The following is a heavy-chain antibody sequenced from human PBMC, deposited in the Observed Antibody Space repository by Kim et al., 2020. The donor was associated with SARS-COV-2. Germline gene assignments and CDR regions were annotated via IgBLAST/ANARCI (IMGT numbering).Heavy chain of an antibody. D-gene: IGHD4-17*01. CDR3: TSTVTTTSLPDY. CDR1: GFTFSSYS. J-gene: IGHJ4*02. CDR2: ISSSSSYI. Sequence: GGSLRLSCAASGFTFSSYSMNWVRQAPGKGLEWVSSISSSSSYIYYADSGKGRFTISRDNAKNSLYLQMNSLRAEDTAVYYCTSTVTTTSLPDYRGQGTLVTDSS. V-gene: IGHV3-21*01.